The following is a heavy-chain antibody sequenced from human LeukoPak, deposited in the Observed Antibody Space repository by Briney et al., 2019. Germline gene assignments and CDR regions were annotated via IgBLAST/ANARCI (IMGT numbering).Heavy chain of an antibody. J-gene: IGHJ2*01. V-gene: IGHV3-33*01. CDR1: GFTFSSYG. Sequence: GRSLRLSCAASGFTFSSYGMHWVRQAPGKGLEWVAVTWYDGSNKYYADSVKGRFTISRDNSKNTLYLQMNSLRAEDTAVYYCAREVAVAGRTGYFDLWGRGTLVTVSS. D-gene: IGHD6-19*01. CDR2: TWYDGSNK. CDR3: AREVAVAGRTGYFDL.